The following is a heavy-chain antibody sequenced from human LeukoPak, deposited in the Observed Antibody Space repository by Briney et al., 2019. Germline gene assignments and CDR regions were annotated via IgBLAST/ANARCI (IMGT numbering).Heavy chain of an antibody. Sequence: GGSLRLSCAASGFTFSSYGMSWVRQAPGKGLEWVSAIRSLGSSTYYADSVKGRFTISRDNSKNTLYLQMNSLRAEDTAVYYCAKEQVPPGMQRGYFDYWGQGTLVTVSS. CDR1: GFTFSSYG. J-gene: IGHJ4*02. CDR2: IRSLGSST. V-gene: IGHV3-23*01. D-gene: IGHD2-2*01. CDR3: AKEQVPPGMQRGYFDY.